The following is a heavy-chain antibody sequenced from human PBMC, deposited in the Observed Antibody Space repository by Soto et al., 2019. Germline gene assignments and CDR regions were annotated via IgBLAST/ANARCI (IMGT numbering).Heavy chain of an antibody. CDR2: ISYSGRT. J-gene: IGHJ4*02. V-gene: IGHV4-39*01. D-gene: IGHD2-21*02. Sequence: QLQLQESGPGLLKPSETLSLTCTVSGGSISSDTYYWGWIRQPPGKGLEWIGSISYSGRTYYNPSLKSRFTLSVDTSKNQFSLGLSSVTAADTAVYYCARPGDLNYWGQGALVTVSS. CDR1: GGSISSDTYY. CDR3: ARPGDLNY.